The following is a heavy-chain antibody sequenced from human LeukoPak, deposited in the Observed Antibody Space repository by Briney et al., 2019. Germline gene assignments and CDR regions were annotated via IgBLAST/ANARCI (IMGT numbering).Heavy chain of an antibody. V-gene: IGHV1-18*01. CDR1: GYTFTSYG. Sequence: GASVKVSCKASGYTFTSYGISWVRQAPGQGLEWMGWISAYNGNTNYAQKLQGRVTMTTDTSTSTAYMELRSLRSDDTAVYYCARDKGITMVRGDVNYYMDVWGKGTTVTVSS. CDR2: ISAYNGNT. CDR3: ARDKGITMVRGDVNYYMDV. D-gene: IGHD3-10*01. J-gene: IGHJ6*03.